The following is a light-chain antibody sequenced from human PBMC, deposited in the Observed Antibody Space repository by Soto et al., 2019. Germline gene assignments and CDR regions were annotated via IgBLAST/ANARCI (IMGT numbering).Light chain of an antibody. CDR2: ATS. V-gene: IGKV1-9*01. J-gene: IGKJ4*01. Sequence: DLQLTQSPSFLSASVGDRVTITCRASQDIANYLAWYQQKPGKAPKFLIYATSTFQSGLPSRFSGSGSGTEFTLTISSLQPEDFATYYCQQTFSNFFSFGGGTRVEI. CDR1: QDIANY. CDR3: QQTFSNFFS.